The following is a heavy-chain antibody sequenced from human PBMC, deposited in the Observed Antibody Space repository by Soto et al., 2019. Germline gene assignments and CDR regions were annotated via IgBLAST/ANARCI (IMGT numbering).Heavy chain of an antibody. V-gene: IGHV3-23*03. Sequence: EVQLLESGGDLVQPGGSLRLSCAASGFSFSDYSMNWVRQAPGKGLEWVSFIDLSGTMTYYRDSVKGRFTVSKDRSLNTVYLQMNSLRVEDTAIYYCAKDRVPDSIYSFDSWGQGVLVTVSS. CDR2: IDLSGTMT. CDR3: AKDRVPDSIYSFDS. D-gene: IGHD3-22*01. J-gene: IGHJ4*02. CDR1: GFSFSDYS.